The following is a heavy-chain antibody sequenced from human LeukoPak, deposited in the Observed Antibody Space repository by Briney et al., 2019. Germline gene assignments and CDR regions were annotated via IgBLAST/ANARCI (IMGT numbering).Heavy chain of an antibody. Sequence: GESVKISCKGSGYSFTNYWIGWVRQMPGKGLEWMGIINPGDSDTRYSPSFQGQVTISVDKFISTAYLQWSSLKASDTAVYYCARDRLYHAFDIWGQGTMVTVSS. V-gene: IGHV5-51*01. CDR3: ARDRLYHAFDI. D-gene: IGHD3-16*01. CDR2: INPGDSDT. J-gene: IGHJ3*02. CDR1: GYSFTNYW.